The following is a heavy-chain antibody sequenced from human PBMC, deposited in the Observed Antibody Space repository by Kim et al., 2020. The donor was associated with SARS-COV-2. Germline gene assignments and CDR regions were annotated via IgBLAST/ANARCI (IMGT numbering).Heavy chain of an antibody. Sequence: ASVKVSCKASGYTFTSYGISWVRQAPGQGLEWMGWISAYNGNTNYAQKLQGRVTMTTDTSTSTAYMELRSLRSDDTAVYYCARPNEPSNWGSLDYWGQGTLVTVSS. CDR3: ARPNEPSNWGSLDY. J-gene: IGHJ4*02. CDR2: ISAYNGNT. V-gene: IGHV1-18*01. CDR1: GYTFTSYG. D-gene: IGHD7-27*01.